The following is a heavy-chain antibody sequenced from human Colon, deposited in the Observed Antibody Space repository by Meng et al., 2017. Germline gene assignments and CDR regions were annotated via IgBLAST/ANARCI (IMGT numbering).Heavy chain of an antibody. CDR1: GYSIGSGYY. V-gene: IGHV4-38-2*02. CDR2: IYHGGNI. Sequence: SETLSLTCSVSGYSIGSGYYWGWIRQPPGKGLEWIGSIYHGGNIDYNPSLKSRVTVSLDTSKNQFYLNGTSVTAADTAEYYCARGAPTSPFDYWGQGTLVTVSS. CDR3: ARGAPTSPFDY. D-gene: IGHD2-2*01. J-gene: IGHJ4*02.